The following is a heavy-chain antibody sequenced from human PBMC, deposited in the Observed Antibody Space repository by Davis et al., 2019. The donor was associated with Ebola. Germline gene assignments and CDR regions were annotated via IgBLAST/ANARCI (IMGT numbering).Heavy chain of an antibody. D-gene: IGHD5-12*01. Sequence: MPSETLSLTCTVSGGSISTGGYSWSWIRQPPGKGLEWIGSIYFTGSTYYNPSLRTRVTMSMDMSKNEFSLKLHSVTAADTAVYYCAGYDYRFDPWGQGALVTVSS. CDR3: AGYDYRFDP. J-gene: IGHJ5*02. CDR1: GGSISTGGYS. V-gene: IGHV4-30-2*01. CDR2: IYFTGST.